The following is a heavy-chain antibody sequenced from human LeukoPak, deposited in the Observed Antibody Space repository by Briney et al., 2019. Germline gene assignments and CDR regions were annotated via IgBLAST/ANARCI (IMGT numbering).Heavy chain of an antibody. J-gene: IGHJ4*02. V-gene: IGHV4-59*01. Sequence: PSETLSLTCTVSGGSISSYYWSWIRQPPGKGLEWIGYIYHSGSTNYNPSLKSRVTISLDTSKNQFSLKLSSVTAADTALYYCARDRPYYFGSGSYYDGFDSWGQGTLVTVSS. CDR3: ARDRPYYFGSGSYYDGFDS. CDR1: GGSISSYY. D-gene: IGHD3-10*01. CDR2: IYHSGST.